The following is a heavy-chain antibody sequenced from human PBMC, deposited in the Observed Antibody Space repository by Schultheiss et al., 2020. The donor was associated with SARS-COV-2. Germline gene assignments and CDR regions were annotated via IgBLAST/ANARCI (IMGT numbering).Heavy chain of an antibody. CDR1: GFTFDDYA. Sequence: GGSLRLSCSASGFTFDDYAMHWVRQAPGKGLEYVSGISWNGDDIRYADSVKGRFTLSRDNAKNSLYLQMNSLTAEDTALYYCARDLTGASLADTSGGFDFWGQGTLVTVSS. J-gene: IGHJ4*02. CDR2: ISWNGDDI. CDR3: ARDLTGASLADTSGGFDF. D-gene: IGHD1-26*01. V-gene: IGHV3-9*01.